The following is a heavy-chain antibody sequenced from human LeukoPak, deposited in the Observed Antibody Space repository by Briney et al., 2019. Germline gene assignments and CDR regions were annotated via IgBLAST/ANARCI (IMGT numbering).Heavy chain of an antibody. J-gene: IGHJ4*02. CDR3: AKDGGYIRGWYPYYFDY. V-gene: IGHV3-66*01. D-gene: IGHD6-19*01. CDR2: IYSGGAT. CDR1: GFTLYRPY. Sequence: PGGSLRLSCAPSGFTLYRPYMSGVPPAPEGGGECVTDIYSGGATHYSDSVKGRFTISRDNSKNTLNLQMNSLRAEDTAVYYCAKDGGYIRGWYPYYFDYWGQGTLVTVSS.